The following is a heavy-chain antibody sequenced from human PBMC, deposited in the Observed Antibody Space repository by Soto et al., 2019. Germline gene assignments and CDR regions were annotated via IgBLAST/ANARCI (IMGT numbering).Heavy chain of an antibody. D-gene: IGHD2-21*02. CDR1: GDSIRTSNW. CDR2: IYSSGTT. V-gene: IGHV4-4*02. CDR3: ARAPGVVVGTSILSSWFDP. Sequence: QVQLQESGPGLVKSSGTLSLACTVSGDSIRTSNWWSWVRQTPGKGLEWIGEIYSSGTTNFNPSLKSRVSISVDESRNQFSLNLTSVTAADTAVYFCARAPGVVVGTSILSSWFDPWGKGTLVIVSS. J-gene: IGHJ5*02.